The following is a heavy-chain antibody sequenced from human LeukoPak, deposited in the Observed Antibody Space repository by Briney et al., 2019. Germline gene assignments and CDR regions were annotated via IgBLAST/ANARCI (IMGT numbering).Heavy chain of an antibody. CDR3: ARESISGYDFVDDY. Sequence: ASVKVSCKASGYTFTSYAMNWVRQAPGQGLEWMGWINTNTGNPTYAQGFTGRFVFSLDTSVSTAYLQISSLKAEDTAVYYCARESISGYDFVDDYWGQGTLVTVSS. J-gene: IGHJ4*02. D-gene: IGHD5-12*01. CDR1: GYTFTSYA. CDR2: INTNTGNP. V-gene: IGHV7-4-1*02.